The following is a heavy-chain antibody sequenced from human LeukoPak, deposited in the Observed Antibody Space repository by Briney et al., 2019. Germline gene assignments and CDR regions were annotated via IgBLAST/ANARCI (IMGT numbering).Heavy chain of an antibody. V-gene: IGHV4-59*01. Sequence: SETLSLTCTVSGGSISSYYWSWIRQPPGKGLEWIGYIYYSGSTNYNPSLKSRVTISIDTSKNQFSLKLSSVTAADTAVYYCARGSSGSYYPYFDYWGQGTLVTVSS. J-gene: IGHJ4*02. D-gene: IGHD1-26*01. CDR3: ARGSSGSYYPYFDY. CDR1: GGSISSYY. CDR2: IYYSGST.